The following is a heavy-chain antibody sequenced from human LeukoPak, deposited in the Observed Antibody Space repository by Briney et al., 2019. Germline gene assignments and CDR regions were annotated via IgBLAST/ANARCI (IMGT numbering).Heavy chain of an antibody. V-gene: IGHV3-74*03. CDR2: IRNDGSRT. Sequence: GGSLRLSCAASGFSFSGYWMHWVRQAPGKGLVWVARIRNDGSRTTYADSVKGRFTISRDNAKSTLFLQMNSVTVEDTAVYYCTESDWFDPWGQGTLVTVSS. CDR3: TESDWFDP. CDR1: GFSFSGYW. J-gene: IGHJ5*02.